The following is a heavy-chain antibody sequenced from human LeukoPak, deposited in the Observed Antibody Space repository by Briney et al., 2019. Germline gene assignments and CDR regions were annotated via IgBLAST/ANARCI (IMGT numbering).Heavy chain of an antibody. J-gene: IGHJ6*03. V-gene: IGHV4-39*07. D-gene: IGHD3-3*01. CDR2: VYYSGNT. CDR1: GGSISSGRYY. CDR3: ARDRGIFGVVEAMDV. Sequence: SETLSLTCTVSGGSISSGRYYWGWIRQPPGKGLEWIGSVYYSGNTYSNPSLKSRVTISVDTSKNEFSLKLTSVTAADTAVYYCARDRGIFGVVEAMDVWGKGTTVTVSS.